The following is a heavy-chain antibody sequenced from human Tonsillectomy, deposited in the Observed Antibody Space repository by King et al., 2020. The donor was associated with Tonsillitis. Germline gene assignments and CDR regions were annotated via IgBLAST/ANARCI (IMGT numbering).Heavy chain of an antibody. CDR3: ARDRVGDY. V-gene: IGHV4-4*02. J-gene: IGHJ4*02. CDR2: IFPSGNT. D-gene: IGHD2-2*01. Sequence: QLQESGPGLVKPSGTLSLTCAVSGGSISSSHWWNWVRQPPGKGLEWIGEIFPSGNTNSNPSLKSRVTISVDKSQNQFSLKLSSVTAADTAVYYCARDRVGDYWGQGTLVTVSS. CDR1: GGSISSSHW.